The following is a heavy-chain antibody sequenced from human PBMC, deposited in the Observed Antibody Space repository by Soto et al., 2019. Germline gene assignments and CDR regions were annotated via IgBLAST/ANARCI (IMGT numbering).Heavy chain of an antibody. CDR1: GYTFTGYF. V-gene: IGHV1-2*02. D-gene: IGHD3-10*01. CDR2: INPNTGGT. CDR3: AKVVWLGELNDP. J-gene: IGHJ5*02. Sequence: GASVKVSCKASGYTFTGYFLHWVRQAPGQGLEWMGWINPNTGGTNYAQNFQGRVTMTRDTSISTAYMELNRLRSDDTAIYYCAKVVWLGELNDPWGQGTLVTVSS.